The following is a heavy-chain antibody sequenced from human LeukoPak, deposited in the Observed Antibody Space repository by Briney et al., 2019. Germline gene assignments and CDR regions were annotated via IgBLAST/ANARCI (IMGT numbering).Heavy chain of an antibody. Sequence: SVKVSCKASGGTFSSYAISWVRQAPGQGLEWMGRTIPILGIANYAQKFQGRVTITADKSTSTAYMELSSLRSEDTAVYYCSRDSSGFLSYWGQGTLVTVSS. CDR3: SRDSSGFLSY. V-gene: IGHV1-69*04. J-gene: IGHJ4*02. D-gene: IGHD5-12*01. CDR1: GGTFSSYA. CDR2: TIPILGIA.